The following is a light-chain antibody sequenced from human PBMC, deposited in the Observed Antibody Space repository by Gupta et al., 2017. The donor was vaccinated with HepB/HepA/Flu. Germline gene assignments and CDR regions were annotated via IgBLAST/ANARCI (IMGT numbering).Light chain of an antibody. J-gene: IGKJ3*01. V-gene: IGKV4-1*01. Sequence: EIALTQFPGSLAGCLGKRQTINGKSSQCVLSSSNNKNYLAWYQQKAGQPPQLLIYWSSTQESGVPDRFSSGCSATYFPLTSTSLQADVVAVYSCQQYYSPLSFGPGTKVDIK. CDR2: WSS. CDR1: QCVLSSSNNKNY. CDR3: QQYYSPLS.